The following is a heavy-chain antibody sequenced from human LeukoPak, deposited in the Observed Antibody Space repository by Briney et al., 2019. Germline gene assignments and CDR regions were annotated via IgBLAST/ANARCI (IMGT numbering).Heavy chain of an antibody. CDR3: AHCHGFVTGAPLDY. V-gene: IGHV2-5*02. Sequence: SGPTLVKPTQTLTLTCTFSGFSLSTSGVGVGWIRQPPGKALEWLALIYWDDDKRYSPSLKSRLTITKDTSKNQVVLTMAHMDPVDTATYYCAHCHGFVTGAPLDYWGQGTLVTVSS. CDR2: IYWDDDK. J-gene: IGHJ4*02. CDR1: GFSLSTSGVG. D-gene: IGHD1-20*01.